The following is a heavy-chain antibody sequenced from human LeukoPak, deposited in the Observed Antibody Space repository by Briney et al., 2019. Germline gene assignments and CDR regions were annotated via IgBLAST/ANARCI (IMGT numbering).Heavy chain of an antibody. D-gene: IGHD5-24*01. V-gene: IGHV3-23*01. Sequence: PGGSLRLSCVASGFTFGNYAMGWLRQAPGRRPEWVSSLTDSGGTTYYVDSVKSRFAISRDNSKNTLYLHMNSLRADDTAVYYCAKKRDAFDIWGQGTVVTVSS. CDR3: AKKRDAFDI. J-gene: IGHJ3*02. CDR1: GFTFGNYA. CDR2: LTDSGGTT.